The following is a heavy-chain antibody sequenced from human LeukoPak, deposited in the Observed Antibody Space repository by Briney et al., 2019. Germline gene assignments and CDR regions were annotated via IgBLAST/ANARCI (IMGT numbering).Heavy chain of an antibody. Sequence: GGSLRLSCAASGFTFSSYGMHWVRQAPGKGLEWVAVISYDGSNKYYADSVKGRFTISRDNSKNTLYLQMNSLRAEDTAVYYCAKVGSLGVIPFDIWGQGTMDTVSS. V-gene: IGHV3-30*18. CDR1: GFTFSSYG. CDR3: AKVGSLGVIPFDI. J-gene: IGHJ3*02. CDR2: ISYDGSNK. D-gene: IGHD2-21*01.